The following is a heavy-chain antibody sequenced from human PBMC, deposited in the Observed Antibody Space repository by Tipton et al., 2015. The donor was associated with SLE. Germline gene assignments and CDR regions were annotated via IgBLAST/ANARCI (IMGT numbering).Heavy chain of an antibody. V-gene: IGHV4-39*01. J-gene: IGHJ4*02. Sequence: LRLSCTVSGGSISSSSYYWGWIRQPPGKGLEWIGGIYYSGSTYYNPSLKSRVTISVDTSKNQFSLKLSSVTAADTAVYYCARHYGSRYFDYWGQGTLVTVSS. CDR2: IYYSGST. CDR1: GGSISSSSYY. CDR3: ARHYGSRYFDY. D-gene: IGHD1-26*01.